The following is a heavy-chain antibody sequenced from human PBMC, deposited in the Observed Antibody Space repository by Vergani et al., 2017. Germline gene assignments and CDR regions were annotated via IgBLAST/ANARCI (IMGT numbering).Heavy chain of an antibody. Sequence: EVQLVESGGVVVQPGGSLRLSCAASGFTFDDYSMHWVRQAPGKGVEWVSLISWDGRSTYYADSVKGRFTISRDNSRNSLYVQMNSLRTEDTALYYCAKGSYSSSWYVIDYWGQGTLVTVSS. J-gene: IGHJ4*02. D-gene: IGHD6-13*01. V-gene: IGHV3-43*01. CDR1: GFTFDDYS. CDR2: ISWDGRST. CDR3: AKGSYSSSWYVIDY.